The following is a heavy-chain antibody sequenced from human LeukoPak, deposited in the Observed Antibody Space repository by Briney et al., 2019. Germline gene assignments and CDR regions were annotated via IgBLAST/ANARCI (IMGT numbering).Heavy chain of an antibody. CDR2: ISAYNGNT. V-gene: IGHV1-18*01. Sequence: ASVKVSCKASGYTFTSYGINWVRQAPEQGLEWMGWISAYNGNTNYARNLQGRVTMTTDTSTSTAYMELRSLRSDDTAVYYCARGTRGTSGWYWSDYWGQGTLVTVSS. CDR3: ARGTRGTSGWYWSDY. J-gene: IGHJ4*02. CDR1: GYTFTSYG. D-gene: IGHD6-19*01.